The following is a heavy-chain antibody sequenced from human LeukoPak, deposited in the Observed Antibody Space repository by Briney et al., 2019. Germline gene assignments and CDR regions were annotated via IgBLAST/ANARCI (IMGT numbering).Heavy chain of an antibody. CDR3: TRGATYYYESKPYDAFDI. CDR1: AFSLSAYN. V-gene: IGHV3-21*01. J-gene: IGHJ3*02. Sequence: GGSLRLSCAASAFSLSAYNMNWVRQAPGKGLEWVSSISYTGTYIYYADSVKGRFTISRDNARNSLYLQMNSLRAEDTAVYYCTRGATYYYESKPYDAFDIWGQGTMVTVSS. CDR2: ISYTGTYI. D-gene: IGHD3-22*01.